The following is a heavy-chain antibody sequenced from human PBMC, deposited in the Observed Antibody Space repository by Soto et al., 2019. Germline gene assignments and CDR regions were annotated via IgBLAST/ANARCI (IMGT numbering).Heavy chain of an antibody. CDR3: AREYDFWSGPVGFDY. J-gene: IGHJ4*02. Sequence: QVQLVESGGGVVQPGRSPRLSCAASGFTFSSYGMHWVRQAPGKGLEWVAVIWYDGSNKYYADSVKGRFTISRDNSKNTLYLQMNSLRAEDTAVYYCAREYDFWSGPVGFDYWGQGTLVTVSS. V-gene: IGHV3-33*01. CDR2: IWYDGSNK. CDR1: GFTFSSYG. D-gene: IGHD3-3*01.